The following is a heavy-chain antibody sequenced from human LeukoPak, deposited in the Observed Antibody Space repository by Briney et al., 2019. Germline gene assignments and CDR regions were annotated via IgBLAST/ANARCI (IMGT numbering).Heavy chain of an antibody. CDR2: IYYSGST. CDR3: AREGVSRYDFWSGYPLGYYYGMDA. Sequence: SETLSLTCTVSGGSISSGGYYWSWIRQHPGKGLEWIGYIYYSGSTYYNPSLKSRVTISVDTSKNQFSLKLSSVTAADTAVYYCAREGVSRYDFWSGYPLGYYYGMDAWGQGTTVTVSS. D-gene: IGHD3-3*01. V-gene: IGHV4-31*03. CDR1: GGSISSGGYY. J-gene: IGHJ6*02.